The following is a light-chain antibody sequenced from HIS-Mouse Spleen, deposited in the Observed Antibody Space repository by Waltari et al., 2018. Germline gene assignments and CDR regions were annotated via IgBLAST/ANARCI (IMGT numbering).Light chain of an antibody. CDR2: EGS. J-gene: IGLJ3*02. CDR1: STHVGRYNL. Sequence: QSALTPPASVSGSPGPSIPISCTGTSTHVGRYNLVSWYQQHPGKAPKLMIYEGSKRPSGVSNRFSGSKSGNTASLTISGLQAEDEADYYCCSYAGSSTWVFGGGTKLTVL. V-gene: IGLV2-23*01. CDR3: CSYAGSSTWV.